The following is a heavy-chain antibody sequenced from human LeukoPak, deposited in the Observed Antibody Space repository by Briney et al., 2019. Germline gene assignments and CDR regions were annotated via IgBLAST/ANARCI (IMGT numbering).Heavy chain of an antibody. Sequence: SETLSLTCTVSGGSISSGSYYWSWIRQPAGKELEWIGRIYTSGSTNYNPSLKSRVTVSVDTSKNQFSLMLSSVTAADTAVYYCASRVYARRYCTTPRHYSGSCYVREKSQYYFDYWGQGTLVTVSS. J-gene: IGHJ4*02. D-gene: IGHD2-15*01. V-gene: IGHV4-61*02. CDR3: ASRVYARRYCTTPRHYSGSCYVREKSQYYFDY. CDR1: GGSISSGSYY. CDR2: IYTSGST.